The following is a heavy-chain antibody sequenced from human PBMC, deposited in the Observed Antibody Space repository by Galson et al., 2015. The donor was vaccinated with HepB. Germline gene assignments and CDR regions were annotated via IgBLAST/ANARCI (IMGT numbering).Heavy chain of an antibody. J-gene: IGHJ3*02. D-gene: IGHD3-10*01. CDR3: TRDRWFHAFDM. CDR1: GFTFTDYA. Sequence: SLRLSCAASGFTFTDYAVSWFRQTPGRGLEWVGFISTKGYGGATEYAASVKGRFTISRDDAKNIAYLQMNRLRIDDTAVYFCTRDRWFHAFDMWGPGTLVTVSS. CDR2: ISTKGYGGAT. V-gene: IGHV3-49*03.